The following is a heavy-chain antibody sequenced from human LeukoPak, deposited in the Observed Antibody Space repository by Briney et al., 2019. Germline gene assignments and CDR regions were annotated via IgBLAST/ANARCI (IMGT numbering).Heavy chain of an antibody. D-gene: IGHD3-10*01. V-gene: IGHV4-34*01. CDR1: GGSFSDYY. CDR2: INHSGST. Sequence: PSETLSLTCAVYGGSFSDYYWSWIRQPPGKGLEWIGEINHSGSTNYNPSLKSRVTLSVDTSKNQFSLKLSSVTAADTAVYYCARDYYGSGSYYNPLHYWGQGTLVTVSS. CDR3: ARDYYGSGSYYNPLHY. J-gene: IGHJ4*02.